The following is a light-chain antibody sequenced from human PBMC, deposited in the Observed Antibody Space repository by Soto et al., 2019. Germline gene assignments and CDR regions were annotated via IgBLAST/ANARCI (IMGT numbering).Light chain of an antibody. Sequence: EIVFTQSPSTLSLSPGERATLSCRASQSVSSNLAWYQQKPGQAPRLLIFDAYNRATGIPGRFSGSGSGTDFTLTISSLEPEDFAVYYCQQNGSSPWTFGQGTKVDI. CDR3: QQNGSSPWT. J-gene: IGKJ1*01. CDR2: DAY. CDR1: QSVSSN. V-gene: IGKV3D-11*03.